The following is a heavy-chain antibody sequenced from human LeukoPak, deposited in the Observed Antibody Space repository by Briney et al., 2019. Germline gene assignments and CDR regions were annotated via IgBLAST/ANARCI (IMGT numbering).Heavy chain of an antibody. J-gene: IGHJ3*02. CDR3: ARRRGYSSGWGGFDI. CDR2: ISSSGSTI. Sequence: GGSLRLSCAASGFTFSSYEMNWVRQAPGKGLEWVSYISSSGSTIYYADSVKGRFTISSDNAKNSLYLQMNSLRAEDTAVYYCARRRGYSSGWGGFDIWGQGTMVTVSS. D-gene: IGHD6-19*01. CDR1: GFTFSSYE. V-gene: IGHV3-48*03.